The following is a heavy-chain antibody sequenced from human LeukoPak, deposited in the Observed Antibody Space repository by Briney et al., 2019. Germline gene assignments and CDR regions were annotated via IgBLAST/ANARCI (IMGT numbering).Heavy chain of an antibody. CDR1: GFTFSSDW. D-gene: IGHD3-10*01. CDR2: ISSDGTYT. V-gene: IGHV3-74*01. J-gene: IGHJ4*02. CDR3: ARRYGSGSWYYFDY. Sequence: GGSLRLSCAASGFTFSSDWMPWVRQAPGKGLVWVSLISSDGTYTSYADSVKGRFTISRDNAKNTMYLQMNSLRAEDTAVYYCARRYGSGSWYYFDYWGQGTLVTVSS.